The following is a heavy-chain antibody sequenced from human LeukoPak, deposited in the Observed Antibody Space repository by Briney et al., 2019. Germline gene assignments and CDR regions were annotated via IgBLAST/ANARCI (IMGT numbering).Heavy chain of an antibody. V-gene: IGHV4-59*08. CDR2: IYYSGST. CDR1: GGSISSYY. D-gene: IGHD3-3*01. Sequence: PSETLSLTCTVSGGSISSYYRSWIRQPPGKGLEWIGYIYYSGSTNYNPSLKSRVTISVDTSKNQFSLKLSSVTAADTAVYYCARRRGYDFANNWFDPWGQGTLVTVSS. J-gene: IGHJ5*02. CDR3: ARRRGYDFANNWFDP.